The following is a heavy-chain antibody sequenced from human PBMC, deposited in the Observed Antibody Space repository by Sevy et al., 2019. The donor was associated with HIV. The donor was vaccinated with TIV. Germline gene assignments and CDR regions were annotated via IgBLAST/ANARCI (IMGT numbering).Heavy chain of an antibody. V-gene: IGHV3-15*07. CDR2: IKSKGGGWTI. CDR3: TWDHDYYYGMNV. Sequence: GGSLRLSCAASGFTITKAWMNWVRQAPGKGLEWVGRIKSKGGGWTIDYAAPVKGRFSISRDDSKNTLYLQMNSLKIEDTALYYCTWDHDYYYGMNVWGQGTTVTVSS. J-gene: IGHJ6*02. CDR1: GFTITKAW. D-gene: IGHD1-26*01.